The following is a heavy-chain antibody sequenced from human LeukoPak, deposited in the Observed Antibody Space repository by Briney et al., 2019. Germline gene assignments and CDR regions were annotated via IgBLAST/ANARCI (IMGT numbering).Heavy chain of an antibody. V-gene: IGHV4-34*01. CDR2: VYYSGTT. Sequence: SDTLSLTCAVYGESFSGYYWSWIRQPPGKALEWIVSVYYSGTTSYNPSLKSRVTISVDTSKNHFSLKLKSVTAADTAVYYCARAPSNWFDPWGQGTLVTVSS. CDR3: ARAPSNWFDP. CDR1: GESFSGYY. J-gene: IGHJ5*02.